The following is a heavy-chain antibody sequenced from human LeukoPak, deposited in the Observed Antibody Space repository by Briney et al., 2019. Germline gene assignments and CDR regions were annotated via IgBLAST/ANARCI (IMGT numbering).Heavy chain of an antibody. V-gene: IGHV3-11*01. CDR1: GFTFSDYY. CDR3: AKDQMYYYDGDAFDI. D-gene: IGHD3-22*01. CDR2: ISSSGSTF. J-gene: IGHJ3*02. Sequence: GGSLRLSCAASGFTFSDYYMSWIRQAPGKGLEWVSYISSSGSTFYYADSVKGRFTISRDNAMHSLYLQMNSLRAEDTAVYYCAKDQMYYYDGDAFDIWGQGTMVTVSS.